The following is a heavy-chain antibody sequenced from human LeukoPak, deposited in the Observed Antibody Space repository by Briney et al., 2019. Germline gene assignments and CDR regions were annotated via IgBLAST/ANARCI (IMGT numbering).Heavy chain of an antibody. Sequence: ASVKVSCKASGYTFTGYYMHWVRQAPGQGLEWMGWINPNSGGTNYAQKLQGRVTMTRDTSISTAYMELSRLRSDDTAVYYCAREAGTGTTGWFDPWGQGTLVTVSS. D-gene: IGHD1-7*01. J-gene: IGHJ5*02. V-gene: IGHV1-2*02. CDR1: GYTFTGYY. CDR2: INPNSGGT. CDR3: AREAGTGTTGWFDP.